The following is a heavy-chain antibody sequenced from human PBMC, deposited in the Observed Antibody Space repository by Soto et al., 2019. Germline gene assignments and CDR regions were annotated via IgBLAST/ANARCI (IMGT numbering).Heavy chain of an antibody. D-gene: IGHD3-9*01. CDR1: GGTFSSYT. CDR3: AREVYFDFLLRPPHYYYGMHV. J-gene: IGHJ6*02. CDR2: IIPILGIA. V-gene: IGHV1-69*10. Sequence: SVKVSCKASGGTFSSYTISWVRQAPGQGLEWMGGIIPILGIANYAQKFQGRVTITADKSTSTAYMELSSLRSEDTAVYYCAREVYFDFLLRPPHYYYGMHVPGPATTVSVSS.